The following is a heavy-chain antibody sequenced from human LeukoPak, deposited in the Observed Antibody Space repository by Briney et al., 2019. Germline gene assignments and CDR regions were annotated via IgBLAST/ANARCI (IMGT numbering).Heavy chain of an antibody. CDR1: GSTFTSSA. CDR3: AADNSGRGYSYDYFLRAWDFDL. D-gene: IGHD5-18*01. CDR2: IAVGSGNT. V-gene: IGHV1-58*01. Sequence: GTSGKVSCTASGSTFTSSAVQWVRQARGQRLGWMGWIAVGSGNTNCAQKFPERVTITREMSTSTAYMEQSSLRSEDAAVYYCAADNSGRGYSYDYFLRAWDFDLWGRGTLVTVSS. J-gene: IGHJ2*01.